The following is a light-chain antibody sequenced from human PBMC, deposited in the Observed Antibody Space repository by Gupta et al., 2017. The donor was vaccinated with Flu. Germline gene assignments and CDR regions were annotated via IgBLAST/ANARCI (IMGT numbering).Light chain of an antibody. CDR2: GAS. Sequence: RATLSVSPGERVTLSCRASQSVTNSLAWYQQTPGQAPRLLISGASTRATGIPARFSGSGFGTDFTLTISSLQSEDFAVYYCQQDNRWPRTFGQGTKVEI. J-gene: IGKJ1*01. V-gene: IGKV3D-15*01. CDR3: QQDNRWPRT. CDR1: QSVTNS.